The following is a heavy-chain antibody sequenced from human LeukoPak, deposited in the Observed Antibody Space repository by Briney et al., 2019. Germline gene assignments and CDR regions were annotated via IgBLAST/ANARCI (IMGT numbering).Heavy chain of an antibody. CDR1: GYTFTSYD. V-gene: IGHV1-46*01. CDR2: INPSGGST. Sequence: GASVKVSCKASGYTFTSYDINWVRQATGQGLEWMGIINPSGGSTSYAQKFQGRVTMTRDMSTSTVYMELSSLRSEDTAVYYCARGDDSSGYYVYWGQGTLVTVSS. CDR3: ARGDDSSGYYVY. J-gene: IGHJ4*02. D-gene: IGHD3-22*01.